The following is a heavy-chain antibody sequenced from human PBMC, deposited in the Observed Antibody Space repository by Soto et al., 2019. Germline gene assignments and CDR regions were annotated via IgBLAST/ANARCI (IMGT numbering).Heavy chain of an antibody. Sequence: QVQLVQSGDEGRKPGSSVKVSCKASGYIFVNYGIAWVRQAPGQGLEWMGWTSPYSGNSHYASKVQGRLTMTTDTSTTTAYMDLGSLTSADTAVYYCAMVDNYVTPTPQDVWGQGTTVTVSS. CDR3: AMVDNYVTPTPQDV. CDR2: TSPYSGNS. CDR1: GYIFVNYG. J-gene: IGHJ6*02. V-gene: IGHV1-18*01. D-gene: IGHD3-16*01.